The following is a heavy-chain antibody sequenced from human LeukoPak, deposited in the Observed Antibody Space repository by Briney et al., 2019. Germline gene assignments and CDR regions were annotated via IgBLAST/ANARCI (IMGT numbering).Heavy chain of an antibody. CDR3: ARDGRFLEWVSAHDAFDI. CDR1: GFSVSRNY. D-gene: IGHD3-3*01. CDR2: IHSGGGS. J-gene: IGHJ3*02. V-gene: IGHV3-66*02. Sequence: QTGGSLRLSCAASGFSVSRNYMTWVRQAPGKGLELVSLIHSGGGSDYSDSVKDRFSISRDNSKNTLHLQMNSLRAGDTAVYYCARDGRFLEWVSAHDAFDIWGQGTMVTVSS.